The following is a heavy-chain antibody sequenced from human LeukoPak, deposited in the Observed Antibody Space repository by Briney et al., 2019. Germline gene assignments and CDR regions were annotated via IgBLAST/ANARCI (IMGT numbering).Heavy chain of an antibody. Sequence: PSETLSLTCTVSGGSINSYYWSWIRQPPGKGLEWIAYIYYSGSTSYNPSLKSRVTISVDTSKNQFSLKLNSVTAADTAMYYCARLFHPALSGNYPFDYWGQGTLVTVSS. CDR1: GGSINSYY. J-gene: IGHJ4*02. D-gene: IGHD1-26*01. CDR3: ARLFHPALSGNYPFDY. CDR2: IYYSGST. V-gene: IGHV4-59*01.